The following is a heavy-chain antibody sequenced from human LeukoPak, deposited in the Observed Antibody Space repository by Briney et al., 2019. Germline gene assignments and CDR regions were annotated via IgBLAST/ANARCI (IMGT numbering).Heavy chain of an antibody. CDR2: THPSGNT. V-gene: IGHV4-4*09. Sequence: PSETLSLTCTVSGGYNNSYYWNWIRQPPGKGLDWIGYTHPSGNTNYSPSLKSRVTISIDMSRNQFSLKLTSVTAADTGVYYCARQRCSGNTCYRVDQLYYMDVWGKGTTVTVSS. J-gene: IGHJ6*03. CDR3: ARQRCSGNTCYRVDQLYYMDV. CDR1: GGYNNSYY. D-gene: IGHD2-15*01.